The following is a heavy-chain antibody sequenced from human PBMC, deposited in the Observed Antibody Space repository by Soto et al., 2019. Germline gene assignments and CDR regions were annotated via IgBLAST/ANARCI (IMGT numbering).Heavy chain of an antibody. J-gene: IGHJ4*02. V-gene: IGHV1-58*01. CDR3: VRDACGTYYDFCD. CDR2: IVVGSGNT. D-gene: IGHD3-3*01. CDR1: GFTFTSSA. Sequence: SVKVSCKASGFTFTSSAVQWVRQARGQRLEWIGWIVVGSGNTNYAQKFQERVTITRDMSTSTAYMELSSLRAEDTAVYYCVRDACGTYYDFCDWGQGTLVTVSS.